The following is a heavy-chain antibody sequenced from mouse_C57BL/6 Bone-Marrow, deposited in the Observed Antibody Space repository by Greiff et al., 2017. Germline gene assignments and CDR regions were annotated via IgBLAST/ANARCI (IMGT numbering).Heavy chain of an antibody. CDR1: GFNIKDDY. Sequence: VQLQQSGAELVRPGASVKLSCTASGFNIKDDYMHWVKQRPEQGLEWIGWIDPENGDTEYASKFQGKATITADTSSTTAYLLLCSLTSEDTAVYYCTTALYGHFDYWGQGTTLTVSS. D-gene: IGHD1-1*02. CDR3: TTALYGHFDY. V-gene: IGHV14-4*01. J-gene: IGHJ2*01. CDR2: IDPENGDT.